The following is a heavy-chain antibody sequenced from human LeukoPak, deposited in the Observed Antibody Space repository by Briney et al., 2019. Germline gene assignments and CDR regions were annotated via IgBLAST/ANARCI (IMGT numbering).Heavy chain of an antibody. V-gene: IGHV4-59*01. CDR3: ARGGLWSSSGLDY. Sequence: TASETLSLTCTVSGGSISSYYWSWIRQPPGKGLEWIGYIYYSGSTNYNPSLKSRVTISVDTSKNQFSLKLSSVTAAGTAVYYCARGGLWSSSGLDYWGQGTLVTVSS. CDR1: GGSISSYY. CDR2: IYYSGST. D-gene: IGHD5-18*01. J-gene: IGHJ4*02.